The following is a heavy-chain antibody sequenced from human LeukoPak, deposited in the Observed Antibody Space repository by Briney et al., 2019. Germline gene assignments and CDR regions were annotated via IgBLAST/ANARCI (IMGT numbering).Heavy chain of an antibody. Sequence: GGSLRLSCAASGFTFSSHAMSWVRQAPGKGLEWVSAISGSGGSTYYADSVKGRFTISRDNSKNTLYLQMNSLRAEDTAVYYCAKDRLHYYDSSGYLDYWGQGTLVTVSS. CDR3: AKDRLHYYDSSGYLDY. V-gene: IGHV3-23*01. CDR2: ISGSGGST. D-gene: IGHD3-22*01. CDR1: GFTFSSHA. J-gene: IGHJ4*02.